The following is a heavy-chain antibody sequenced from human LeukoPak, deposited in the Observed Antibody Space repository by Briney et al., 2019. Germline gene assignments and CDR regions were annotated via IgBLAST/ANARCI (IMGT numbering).Heavy chain of an antibody. Sequence: TGGSLRLSCAASGFTFSSYAMSWVRQAPGKGLEWVSAISGSGGSTYYADSVKGRFTISRANSKNTLYLQMNSLRAEDTAVYYCAKDRYYYDSSGYPDYWGQGTLVTVSS. J-gene: IGHJ4*02. CDR2: ISGSGGST. D-gene: IGHD3-22*01. V-gene: IGHV3-23*01. CDR3: AKDRYYYDSSGYPDY. CDR1: GFTFSSYA.